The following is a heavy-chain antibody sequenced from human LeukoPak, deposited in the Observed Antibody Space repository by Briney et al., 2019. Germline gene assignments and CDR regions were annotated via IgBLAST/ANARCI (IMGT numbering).Heavy chain of an antibody. Sequence: GGSLRLSCAASEFTFSDSWLSWVRKAPGKGWDGVANMNQDGSAKDYVDSVKGRFTLSSDNARNSLYLQMSSLRAEDTAVYYCATYTHWVAGDVWGQGTTVTVSS. V-gene: IGHV3-7*01. CDR2: MNQDGSAK. D-gene: IGHD3-16*01. CDR3: ATYTHWVAGDV. J-gene: IGHJ6*02. CDR1: EFTFSDSW.